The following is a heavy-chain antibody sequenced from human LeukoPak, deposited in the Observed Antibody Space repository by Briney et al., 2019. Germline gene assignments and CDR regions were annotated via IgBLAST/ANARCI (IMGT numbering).Heavy chain of an antibody. V-gene: IGHV4-30-2*01. CDR1: GGSISSGGYS. Sequence: SETLSLTCAVSGGSISSGGYSWSWIRQPPGKGLEWIGYIYHSGSTYYNPSLKSRVTISVDRSKNQFSLKLSSVTAADTAVYYCARKTTVTTGWFDPWGQGTLVTVSS. D-gene: IGHD4-17*01. J-gene: IGHJ5*02. CDR2: IYHSGST. CDR3: ARKTTVTTGWFDP.